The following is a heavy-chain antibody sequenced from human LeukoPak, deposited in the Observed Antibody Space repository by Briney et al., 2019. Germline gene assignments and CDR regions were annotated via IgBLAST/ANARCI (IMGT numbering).Heavy chain of an antibody. J-gene: IGHJ3*02. CDR3: ARWLQFGTIDAFDI. D-gene: IGHD5-24*01. V-gene: IGHV4-59*01. CDR2: IYYSGST. CDR1: GGSISSYY. Sequence: SETLSLTCTVSGGSISSYYWSWIRQPPGKGLEWIGYIYYSGSTNYNSSLKSRVTISVDTSKNQLSLKLSSVTAADTAVYYCARWLQFGTIDAFDIWGQGTMVTVSS.